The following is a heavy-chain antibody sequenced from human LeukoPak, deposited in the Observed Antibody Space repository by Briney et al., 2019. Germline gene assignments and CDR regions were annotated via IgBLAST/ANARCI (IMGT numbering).Heavy chain of an antibody. D-gene: IGHD6-13*01. CDR1: GGSFSGYY. J-gene: IGHJ5*02. V-gene: IGHV4-34*01. CDR3: ARDSSWQGFDP. Sequence: SETLSLTCAVYGGSFSGYYWSWIRQPPGKGLEWIGEINHSGSTNYNPSLKSRVTISVDTSKNQFSLKLSSVTAADTAVYYCARDSSWQGFDPWGQGTLVTVPS. CDR2: INHSGST.